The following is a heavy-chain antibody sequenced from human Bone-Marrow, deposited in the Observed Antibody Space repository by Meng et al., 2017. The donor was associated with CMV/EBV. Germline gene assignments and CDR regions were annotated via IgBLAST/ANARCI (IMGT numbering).Heavy chain of an antibody. Sequence: ASVKVSCKASGYTFTGYYMHWVRQAPGQGLEWMGWINPNSGGTNYAQKFQGRVTMTRDTSISTAYMELSRLRSDDTAVYYCARGYCSSTSCTSYYYYYGMDVWGQGTTVTVSS. CDR1: GYTFTGYY. D-gene: IGHD2-2*01. CDR2: INPNSGGT. CDR3: ARGYCSSTSCTSYYYYYGMDV. V-gene: IGHV1-2*02. J-gene: IGHJ6*02.